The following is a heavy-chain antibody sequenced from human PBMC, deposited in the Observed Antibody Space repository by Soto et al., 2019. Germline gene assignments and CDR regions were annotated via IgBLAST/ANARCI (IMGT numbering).Heavy chain of an antibody. V-gene: IGHV4-39*01. Sequence: SETLSLTCTVSGGSISSSSYYWGWIRQPPGKGLEWIGSIYYSGSTYYNPSLKSRVTISVDTSKNQFSLKLSSVTAADTAVYYCARLALDYGDYYYYYYGMDVWGQGTTVTVSS. CDR1: GGSISSSSYY. CDR2: IYYSGST. D-gene: IGHD4-17*01. J-gene: IGHJ6*02. CDR3: ARLALDYGDYYYYYYGMDV.